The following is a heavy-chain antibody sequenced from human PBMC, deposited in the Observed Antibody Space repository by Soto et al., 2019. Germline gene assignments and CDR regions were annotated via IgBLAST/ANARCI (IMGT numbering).Heavy chain of an antibody. CDR3: ALAGRWWLRLGIASLGSYYFDS. J-gene: IGHJ4*02. Sequence: QITLKESGPTLVKPKQTLTLTCTFSGFSLTTNGVGVGWIRQPPGKALEWLALLYLDDDKRYSPSLKSRLSITKLTTKNQVVIRLTKIVPVDPATYYFALAGRWWLRLGIASLGSYYFDSWGQGILVSVSS. CDR2: LYLDDDK. D-gene: IGHD5-12*01. V-gene: IGHV2-5*02. CDR1: GFSLTTNGVG.